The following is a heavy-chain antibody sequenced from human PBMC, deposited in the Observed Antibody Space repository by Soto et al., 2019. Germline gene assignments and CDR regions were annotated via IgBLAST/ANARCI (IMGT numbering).Heavy chain of an antibody. D-gene: IGHD4-17*01. J-gene: IGHJ6*02. CDR3: ARTTVTTPSYYYSYYGMDV. V-gene: IGHV1-46*01. CDR1: GYSFTRYY. CDR2: INPSGGST. Sequence: GASVTVSSKASGYSFTRYYMHWVRQAPGQGLEWMGIINPSGGSTSYAQKFRGRVTMTRDTSPSTGYMELSSQRSEDTPVYYCARTTVTTPSYYYSYYGMDVWGQGTPVTVSS.